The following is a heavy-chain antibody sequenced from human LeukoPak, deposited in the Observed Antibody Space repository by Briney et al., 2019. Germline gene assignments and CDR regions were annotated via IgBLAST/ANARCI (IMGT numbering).Heavy chain of an antibody. CDR2: IYPGDSDT. CDR3: ASASQVYSSGWPFLIN. V-gene: IGHV5-51*01. D-gene: IGHD6-19*01. CDR1: GYSFTSYW. Sequence: GESLKISWKGSGYSFTSYWIGWVRQMPGKGLEWMGIIYPGDSDTRYSPSFQGQVTISADKSISTAYLQWSSLKASDTAMYYCASASQVYSSGWPFLINWGQGTLVTVSS. J-gene: IGHJ4*02.